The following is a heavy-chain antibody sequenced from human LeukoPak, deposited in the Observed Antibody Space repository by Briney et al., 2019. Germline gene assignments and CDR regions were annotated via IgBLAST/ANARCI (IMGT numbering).Heavy chain of an antibody. CDR2: ISAYNGNT. V-gene: IGHV1-18*01. CDR1: GYTFTSYG. J-gene: IGHJ6*02. Sequence: ASVKVSCKASGYTFTSYGISWVRQAPGQGLEWMGWISAYNGNTNYAQKLQGRVTMTTDTSTSTAYMELRSLRSDDTAVYYCARDSRQWLIRLWNYCGMDVWGQGTTVTVSS. CDR3: ARDSRQWLIRLWNYCGMDV. D-gene: IGHD6-19*01.